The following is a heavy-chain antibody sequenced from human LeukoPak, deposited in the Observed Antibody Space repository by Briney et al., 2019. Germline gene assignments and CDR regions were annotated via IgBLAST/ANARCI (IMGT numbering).Heavy chain of an antibody. V-gene: IGHV3-7*01. CDR2: IKQDGSEK. D-gene: IGHD1-14*01. J-gene: IGHJ4*02. CDR3: ARSRYFDY. Sequence: GGSLRLSCAASGFTFSNAWMSWVRQVPGKGLEWVANIKQDGSEKYYVDSVKGRFTISRDNAKNSLYLQMNSLRAEDTAVYYCARSRYFDYWGQGTLVTVSS. CDR1: GFTFSNAW.